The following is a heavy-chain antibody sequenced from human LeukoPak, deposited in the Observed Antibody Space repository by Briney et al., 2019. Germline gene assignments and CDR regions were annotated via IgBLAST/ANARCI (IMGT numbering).Heavy chain of an antibody. J-gene: IGHJ4*02. CDR3: ARGVAAAGTPFDY. D-gene: IGHD6-13*01. CDR2: IYYSGST. V-gene: IGHV4-59*01. CDR1: GGSISSYY. Sequence: SETLSLTCTASGGSISSYYWSWIRQPPGKGPEWVGYIYYSGSTNYNPSLKSRVTISVDTSKNQFSLKLSSVTAADTAVYYCARGVAAAGTPFDYWGQGTLVTVSS.